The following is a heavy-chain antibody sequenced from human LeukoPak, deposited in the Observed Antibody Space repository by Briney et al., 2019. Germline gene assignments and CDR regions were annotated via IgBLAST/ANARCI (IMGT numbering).Heavy chain of an antibody. CDR2: ISGSGRTI. J-gene: IGHJ6*02. CDR3: TRVENIGMDV. D-gene: IGHD1/OR15-1a*01. V-gene: IGHV3-48*03. CDR1: GSTFSSYE. Sequence: GSLRLSCAASGSTFSSYEMNWVRQAPGKGLEWLSYISGSGRTIYYADSVRGRFTISRDNARNPLYLQMKSLRADDTAVYYCTRVENIGMDVWGQGTTVTVSS.